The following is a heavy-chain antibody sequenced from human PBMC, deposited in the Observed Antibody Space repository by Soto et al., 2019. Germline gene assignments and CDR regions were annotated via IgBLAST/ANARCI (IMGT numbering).Heavy chain of an antibody. CDR3: ARDKYNWNRGFDY. V-gene: IGHV1-69*04. Sequence: ASVKVSCKASGGTFSSYTISWVRQAPGQGLEWMGRIIPILGIANYAQKFQGRVTITADKSTSTAYMELSSLRSEDTAVYYCARDKYNWNRGFDYWGQGTLVTVSS. CDR1: GGTFSSYT. J-gene: IGHJ4*02. D-gene: IGHD1-20*01. CDR2: IIPILGIA.